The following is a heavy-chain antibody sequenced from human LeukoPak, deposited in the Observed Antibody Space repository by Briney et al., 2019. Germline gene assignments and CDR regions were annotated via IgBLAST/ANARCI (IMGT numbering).Heavy chain of an antibody. Sequence: ASVKVSCKTSGYTFTDYYIHWVRQAPGQGLEWMGWINPNSGDTNYGQKFQGRVTMTRDTSITTAYLDLSRLRSDDTAVYYCARGVVVVAAIDYWGQGTLVTVSS. CDR1: GYTFTDYY. J-gene: IGHJ4*02. CDR2: INPNSGDT. CDR3: ARGVVVVAAIDY. V-gene: IGHV1-2*02. D-gene: IGHD2-15*01.